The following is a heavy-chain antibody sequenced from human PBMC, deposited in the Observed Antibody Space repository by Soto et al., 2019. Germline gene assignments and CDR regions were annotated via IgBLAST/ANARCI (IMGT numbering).Heavy chain of an antibody. J-gene: IGHJ4*02. CDR2: INPNSGGT. Sequence: QVQLVQSGAEVKKPGASVKVSCKASGYTFTGYYMHWVRQAPGQGLEWMGWINPNSGGTNYAQKFQGWVTMTMDTYIRTAYMELSRLRYDETAVYYCARGGGLWFGESSLRYDYGGQGTLVTVSS. CDR1: GYTFTGYY. CDR3: ARGGGLWFGESSLRYDY. D-gene: IGHD3-10*01. V-gene: IGHV1-2*04.